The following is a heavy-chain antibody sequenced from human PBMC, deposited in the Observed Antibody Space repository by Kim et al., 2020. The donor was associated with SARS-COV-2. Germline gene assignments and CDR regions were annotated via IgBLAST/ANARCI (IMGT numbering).Heavy chain of an antibody. J-gene: IGHJ5*02. CDR2: IYYSGST. CDR3: ARGRYSYGRSNWFDP. Sequence: SETLSLTCTVSGGSISSYYWSWIRQPPGKGLEWIGYIYYSGSTNYNPSLKSRVTISVDTSKNQFSLKLSSVTAADTAVYYCARGRYSYGRSNWFDPWGQG. CDR1: GGSISSYY. D-gene: IGHD5-18*01. V-gene: IGHV4-59*01.